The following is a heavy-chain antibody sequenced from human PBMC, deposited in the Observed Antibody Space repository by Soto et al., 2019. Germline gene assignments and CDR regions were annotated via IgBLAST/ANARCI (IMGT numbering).Heavy chain of an antibody. CDR3: ARIGGQVVDPFDH. CDR1: GGAISSGAHY. V-gene: IGHV4-31*03. D-gene: IGHD2-15*01. Sequence: SETLSLTCSVSGGAISSGAHYWGWIRQHPGKGLEWIGYIYYSGTTYYNPSLKSRVTISVDTSKNQFSLNLSSVTAADTAVYYCARIGGQVVDPFDHWGRGTLVTVSS. CDR2: IYYSGTT. J-gene: IGHJ4*02.